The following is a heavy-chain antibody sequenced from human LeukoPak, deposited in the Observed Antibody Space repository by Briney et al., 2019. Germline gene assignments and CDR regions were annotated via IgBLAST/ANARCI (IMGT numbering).Heavy chain of an antibody. D-gene: IGHD1-1*01. Sequence: PGGSLRLSCAPPGFTFSSYGMHWVPQAPGKGLEWVAFIRYDGSNKYYADSVKGRFTISRDNSKNTLYLQMNSLRAEDTAVYYCAKAEAALNDDAFDIWGQGTMVTVSS. V-gene: IGHV3-30*02. CDR3: AKAEAALNDDAFDI. CDR2: IRYDGSNK. CDR1: GFTFSSYG. J-gene: IGHJ3*02.